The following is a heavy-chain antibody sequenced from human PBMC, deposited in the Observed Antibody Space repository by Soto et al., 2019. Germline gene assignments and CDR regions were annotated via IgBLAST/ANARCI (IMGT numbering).Heavy chain of an antibody. J-gene: IGHJ4*02. CDR2: IYYSGST. V-gene: IGHV4-59*01. D-gene: IGHD2-21*01. CDR3: ASPNPQRGSGFLFAY. Sequence: PSETLSLTCTVSGGSISSYYWSWIRQPPGKGLGWIGYIYYSGSTNYNPSPKSRVTISVDKSTSTAYMELSSLRSEDTAVYYCASPNPQRGSGFLFAYWGQGTLVTVSS. CDR1: GGSISSYY.